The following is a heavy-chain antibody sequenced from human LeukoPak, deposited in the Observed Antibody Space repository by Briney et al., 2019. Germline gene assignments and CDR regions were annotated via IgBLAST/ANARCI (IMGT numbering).Heavy chain of an antibody. J-gene: IGHJ4*02. V-gene: IGHV3-53*01. Sequence: GGSLRLSCAASGFTFSNNRMRWVRQAPGRGLEWVSVIYSDGTAYYADSVKGRFTISRDNSKSTLYLQMNSLKADDTAVYYCVRDLTRGQGTLVTVSS. CDR2: IYSDGTA. CDR3: VRDLT. CDR1: GFTFSNNR.